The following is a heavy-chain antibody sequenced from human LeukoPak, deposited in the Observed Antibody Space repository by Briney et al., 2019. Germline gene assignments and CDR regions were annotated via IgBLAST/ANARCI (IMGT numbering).Heavy chain of an antibody. J-gene: IGHJ4*02. CDR1: GGSISSYY. Sequence: SETLSLTCTVSGGSISSYYWSWIRQPPGKGLEWIGYIYYSGSTNYNPSLKSRVTISVDTSRNQFSLKLSSVTAADTAVYYCARERYGGEFDYGGQVTLVTVSS. D-gene: IGHD4-23*01. CDR2: IYYSGST. V-gene: IGHV4-59*01. CDR3: ARERYGGEFDY.